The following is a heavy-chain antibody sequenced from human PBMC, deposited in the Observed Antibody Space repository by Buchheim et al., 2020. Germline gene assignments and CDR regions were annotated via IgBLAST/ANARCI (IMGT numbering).Heavy chain of an antibody. V-gene: IGHV4-34*01. J-gene: IGHJ6*02. D-gene: IGHD2-21*02. CDR1: GGSFSGYY. Sequence: QVQLQQWGAGLLKPSETLSLTCAVYGGSFSGYYWSWIRQPPGKGLEWIGEINHSGSTNYNPSLKSRVTISVDTSKNQFSLKLSSVTAADTAVYYCARDRLRPGYYYYYYGMDVWGQGTT. CDR3: ARDRLRPGYYYYYYGMDV. CDR2: INHSGST.